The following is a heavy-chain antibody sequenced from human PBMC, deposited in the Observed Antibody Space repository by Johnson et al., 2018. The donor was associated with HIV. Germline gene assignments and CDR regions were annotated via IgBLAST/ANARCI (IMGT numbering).Heavy chain of an antibody. V-gene: IGHV3-30*02. D-gene: IGHD6-19*01. CDR1: GFTFDDYA. CDR3: AKEQWPLSPDAFDI. Sequence: QVQLVESGGVVVQPGGSLRLSCAASGFTFDDYAMHWVRQAPGKGLEWVAFIRYDGSNKYYADSVKGRFTISRDNSKNTLYLQMNSLRAEDTAVYYCAKEQWPLSPDAFDIWGQGTMVTVSS. J-gene: IGHJ3*02. CDR2: IRYDGSNK.